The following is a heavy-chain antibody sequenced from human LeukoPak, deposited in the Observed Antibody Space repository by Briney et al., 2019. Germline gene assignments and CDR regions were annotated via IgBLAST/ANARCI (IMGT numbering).Heavy chain of an antibody. CDR3: ARSAGYYGSGSYDY. Sequence: SETLSLTCTVSGGSISGYYWSWIRQPPGKGLEWIGYIYYRGSTYYNPSLKSRVTISVDTSKNQFSLKLSSVTAADTAVYYCARSAGYYGSGSYDYWGQGTLVTVSS. CDR2: IYYRGST. D-gene: IGHD3-10*01. CDR1: GGSISGYY. V-gene: IGHV4-59*08. J-gene: IGHJ4*02.